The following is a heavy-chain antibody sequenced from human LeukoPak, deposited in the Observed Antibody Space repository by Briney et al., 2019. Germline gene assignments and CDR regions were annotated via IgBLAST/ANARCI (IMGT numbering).Heavy chain of an antibody. CDR1: GYTFTDYY. Sequence: ASVTVSCKASGYTFTDYYIHWVRQAPGQGLEWMGWINPNNGDTAYAQKFQGRVTMTRDTSISTGYMELSRLRSDDTAVYSCARDLGLFCVYYWGQGTLVTVSS. CDR3: ARDLGLFCVYY. J-gene: IGHJ4*02. CDR2: INPNNGDT. V-gene: IGHV1-2*02. D-gene: IGHD3-22*01.